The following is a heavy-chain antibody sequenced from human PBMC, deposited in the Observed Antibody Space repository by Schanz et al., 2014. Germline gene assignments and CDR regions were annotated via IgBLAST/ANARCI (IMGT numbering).Heavy chain of an antibody. Sequence: EVQLMESGGGLVKPGGSLRLSCVASGFTFSAYAMTWVRQIPGKGLEWVSAISASGGTTYYADSVKGRFTISRDNSKNTLYLQMNSLRAEDTAVYYCVRVSFADPRLYRGMDRDIDYWGQGTLVTVSS. J-gene: IGHJ4*02. CDR3: VRVSFADPRLYRGMDRDIDY. V-gene: IGHV3-23*01. D-gene: IGHD5-18*01. CDR1: GFTFSAYA. CDR2: ISASGGTT.